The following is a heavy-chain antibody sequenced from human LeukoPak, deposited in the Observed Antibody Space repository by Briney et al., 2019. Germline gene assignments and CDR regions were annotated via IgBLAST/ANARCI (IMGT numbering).Heavy chain of an antibody. CDR2: IYYSGST. D-gene: IGHD2-21*02. CDR3: ARDCGGDCYTYGVDV. Sequence: PSETLSLTCTVSGGSISSYYWSWIRQPPGKGPEWIGYIYYSGSTYYNPSLKSRVTISVDTSKNQFSLKLSSVTAADTAVYYCARDCGGDCYTYGVDVWGQGTTVTVSS. V-gene: IGHV4-30-4*01. J-gene: IGHJ6*02. CDR1: GGSISSYY.